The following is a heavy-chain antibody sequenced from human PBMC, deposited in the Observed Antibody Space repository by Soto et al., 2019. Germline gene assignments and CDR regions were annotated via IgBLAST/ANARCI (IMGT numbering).Heavy chain of an antibody. Sequence: QVQLVQSGAEVKKPGASVKVSCKASGYTFSNFGFSWVRQAPGQGPEWMGWISGYNGNTKYAQNLQGRVTMTTDTSTSTGYRDLRSLRSDDTAVYYCARDHSSSWYANTLYYGVQGTLLTVSS. CDR1: GYTFSNFG. J-gene: IGHJ4*02. CDR2: ISGYNGNT. V-gene: IGHV1-18*01. CDR3: ARDHSSSWYANTLYY. D-gene: IGHD6-13*01.